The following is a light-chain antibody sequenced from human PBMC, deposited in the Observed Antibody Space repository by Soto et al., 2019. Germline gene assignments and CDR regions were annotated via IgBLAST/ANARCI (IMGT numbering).Light chain of an antibody. CDR2: DVS. CDR3: SSYTTSNTRQIV. Sequence: QSALPQPSSVSGSPGQSITISCTGTSSDVGGYNYVSWYQHHPGKAPKLIIYDVSNRPSGVSIRFSASKSDNTASLTISGLQPEDEADYHCSSYTTSNTRQIVFGTGTKVTVL. CDR1: SSDVGGYNY. J-gene: IGLJ1*01. V-gene: IGLV2-14*03.